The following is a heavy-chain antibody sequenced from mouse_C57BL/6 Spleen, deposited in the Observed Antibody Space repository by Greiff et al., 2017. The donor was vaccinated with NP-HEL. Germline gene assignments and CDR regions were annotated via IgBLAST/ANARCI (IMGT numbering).Heavy chain of an antibody. J-gene: IGHJ1*03. Sequence: EVKVVESGGGLVKPGGSLKLSCAASGFTFSSYAMSWVRQTPEKRLEWVATISDGGSYAYYPDNVKGRFTISRDNAKNNLYLQMSHLKSEDTAMYYCARGVYYGNYVGWYFDVWGTGTTVTVSS. CDR2: ISDGGSYA. V-gene: IGHV5-4*03. D-gene: IGHD2-1*01. CDR3: ARGVYYGNYVGWYFDV. CDR1: GFTFSSYA.